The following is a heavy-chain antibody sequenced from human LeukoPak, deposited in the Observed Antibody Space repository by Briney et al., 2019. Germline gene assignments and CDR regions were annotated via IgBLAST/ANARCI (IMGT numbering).Heavy chain of an antibody. CDR2: ISSSGSTI. V-gene: IGHV3-11*01. J-gene: IGHJ6*02. CDR1: GFTFSDYY. Sequence: PGGSLRLSCAASGFTFSDYYMSWIRQAPGKGLEWVSYISSSGSTIYYADSVKGRFTISRDNAKNSLYLQMNSLRAEDTAVYYCARDHYGDYYCYYGMDVWGQGTTVTVSS. D-gene: IGHD4-17*01. CDR3: ARDHYGDYYCYYGMDV.